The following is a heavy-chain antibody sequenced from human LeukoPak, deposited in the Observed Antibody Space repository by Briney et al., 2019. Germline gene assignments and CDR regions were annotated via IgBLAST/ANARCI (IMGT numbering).Heavy chain of an antibody. CDR3: ARAYDFWSGYPLDY. CDR1: GGSISSYY. CDR2: IYYSVST. V-gene: IGHV4-59*08. D-gene: IGHD3-3*01. Sequence: PSETLSLTCTVSGGSISSYYWSWIRQPPGKELEWIGYIYYSVSTNYNPSLRSRVTISVDTSKNQFSLSLSSVTAADTAVYYCARAYDFWSGYPLDYWGQGTLVTVSS. J-gene: IGHJ4*02.